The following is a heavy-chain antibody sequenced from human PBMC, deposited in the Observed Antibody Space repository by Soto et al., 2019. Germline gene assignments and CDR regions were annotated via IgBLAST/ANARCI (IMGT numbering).Heavy chain of an antibody. V-gene: IGHV3-74*01. CDR1: GFTFSSYW. D-gene: IGHD5-18*01. Sequence: GGSLRLSCAASGFTFSSYWTHWVRQAPGKGLVWVSRINSDGSSTSYADSVKGRFTISRDNAKNTLYLQMNSLRAEDTAVYYCARSADSYGPQTFYYYYGMDVWGQGTTVTVSS. J-gene: IGHJ6*02. CDR2: INSDGSST. CDR3: ARSADSYGPQTFYYYYGMDV.